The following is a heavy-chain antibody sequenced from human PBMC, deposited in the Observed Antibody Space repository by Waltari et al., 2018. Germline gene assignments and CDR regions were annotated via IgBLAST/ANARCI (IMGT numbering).Heavy chain of an antibody. J-gene: IGHJ4*02. CDR1: GFTFSSYA. V-gene: IGHV3-23*01. D-gene: IGHD3-3*01. CDR2: GSGSGGST. Sequence: EVQLLESGGGLVQPGGSLRLSCAASGFTFSSYAMSWVRQAPGKGMEWVSAGSGSGGSTYDADSVKGRFTISRDNSKNTLYLQMNSLRAEDTAVYYCAKEAQRSGYYRYYFDYWGQGTLVTVSS. CDR3: AKEAQRSGYYRYYFDY.